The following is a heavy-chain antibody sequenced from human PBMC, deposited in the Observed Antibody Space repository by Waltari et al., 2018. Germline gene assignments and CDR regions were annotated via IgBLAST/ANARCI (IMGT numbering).Heavy chain of an antibody. CDR3: ARPRRDGYNSYSTYYFDY. D-gene: IGHD5-12*01. CDR1: GGTFSSYA. Sequence: QVQLVQSGAEVKKPGSSVKVSCKASGGTFSSYAISWVRPAPGQGLEWMGGIIPIFGTANYAQKFQGRVTITADESTSTAYMELSSLRSEDTAVYYCARPRRDGYNSYSTYYFDYWGQGTLVTVSS. J-gene: IGHJ4*02. V-gene: IGHV1-69*13. CDR2: IIPIFGTA.